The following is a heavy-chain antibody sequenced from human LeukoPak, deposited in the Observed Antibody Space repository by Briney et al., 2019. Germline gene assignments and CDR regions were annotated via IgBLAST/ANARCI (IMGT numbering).Heavy chain of an antibody. CDR2: IYTSGST. V-gene: IGHV4-4*09. J-gene: IGHJ4*02. CDR3: ARHKSPEYYYDKVLQLDY. Sequence: SETLSLTCTVSGGSISSYYWSWIRQPPGKGLEWIGYIYTSGSTNYNPSLKSRVTISVDTSKNQFSLKLSSVTAADTAVYYCARHKSPEYYYDKVLQLDYWGQGTLDTVSS. D-gene: IGHD3-22*01. CDR1: GGSISSYY.